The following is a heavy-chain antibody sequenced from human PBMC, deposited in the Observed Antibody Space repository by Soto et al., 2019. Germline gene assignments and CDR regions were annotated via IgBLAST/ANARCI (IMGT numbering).Heavy chain of an antibody. CDR3: VSSSWYSLDY. Sequence: QVQLQESGPGLVKPPGTLSLPCVVPGGSTTSDHNCGSGARRPPGKGLEWIGEIYHSGSTNYTPSLNSRVTISVDKSKNQFSLKLTSVTAADTAVYYCVSSSWYSLDYWGQGTRVTVSS. D-gene: IGHD6-13*01. CDR2: IYHSGST. V-gene: IGHV4-4*03. J-gene: IGHJ4*02. CDR1: GGSTTSDHNC.